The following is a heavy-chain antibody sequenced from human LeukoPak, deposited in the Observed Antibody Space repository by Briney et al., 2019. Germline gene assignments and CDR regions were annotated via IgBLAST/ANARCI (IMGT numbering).Heavy chain of an antibody. D-gene: IGHD3-3*01. CDR1: GFTFSSYP. CDR3: AKDALLEWLSYTNWFDP. CDR2: ITSGGAST. Sequence: GGSLRLSCAASGFTFSSYPMSWVRQAPGKGLEWVSAITSGGASTYYADSVKGRFTISRDNSKNTLYLQMNSLRAEDTAVYYCAKDALLEWLSYTNWFDPWGQGTLVTVSS. V-gene: IGHV3-23*01. J-gene: IGHJ5*02.